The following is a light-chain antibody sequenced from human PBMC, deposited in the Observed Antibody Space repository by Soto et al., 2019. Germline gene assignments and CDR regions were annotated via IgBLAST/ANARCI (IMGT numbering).Light chain of an antibody. V-gene: IGKV3-15*01. CDR3: QHYYNWAPWK. CDR1: QRISSN. CDR2: GAS. J-gene: IGKJ1*01. Sequence: EVVMTQSPATLSVSPGERATLSCRDSQRISSNLAWYKQRRGQAPRLLIYGASTRAPGIPARFRGSGSETEFTLTISSLQSEDFAVYYCQHYYNWAPWKFGQGAQVDIK.